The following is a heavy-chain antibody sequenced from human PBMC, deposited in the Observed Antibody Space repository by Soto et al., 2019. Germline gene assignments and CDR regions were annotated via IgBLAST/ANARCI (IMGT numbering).Heavy chain of an antibody. D-gene: IGHD3-3*01. Sequence: PSETLSLTCTVSGGSISSSSYYWGWIRQPPGKGLEWIGSIYYSGSTYYNPSLKSRVTISVDTSKNQFSLKLSSVTAAVTAVYYCARITIFGVVIMVVDYWGQGTLVTVSS. J-gene: IGHJ4*02. V-gene: IGHV4-39*01. CDR3: ARITIFGVVIMVVDY. CDR1: GGSISSSSYY. CDR2: IYYSGST.